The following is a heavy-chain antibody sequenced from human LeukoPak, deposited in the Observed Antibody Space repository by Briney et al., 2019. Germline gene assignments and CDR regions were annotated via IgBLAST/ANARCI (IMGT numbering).Heavy chain of an antibody. CDR1: RCTFNSYS. CDR2: ISSDTHGT. V-gene: IGHV3-48*01. CDR3: AELGITMIGGV. J-gene: IGHJ6*04. D-gene: IGHD3-10*02. Sequence: GGSLRLFCAASRCTFNSYSMNWVRQAPGRGLEWISYISSDTHGTYYADSVKGRFTISRDNVKNSLYLQMNSLRAEDTAVYYCAELGITMIGGVWGKGTTVTISS.